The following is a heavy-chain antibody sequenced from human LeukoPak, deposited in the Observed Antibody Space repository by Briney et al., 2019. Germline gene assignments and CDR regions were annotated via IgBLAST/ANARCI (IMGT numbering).Heavy chain of an antibody. Sequence: SETLSLTCTVSGGSISSYYWSWIRQPPGKGLEWIGYIYYSGSTNYNPSLKSRVTISVDTSKNQFSLKLTSVTAADTAVYYCARQTGSGLFILPGGQGTLVTVSS. CDR1: GGSISSYY. J-gene: IGHJ4*02. CDR3: ARQTGSGLFILP. V-gene: IGHV4-59*08. D-gene: IGHD3/OR15-3a*01. CDR2: IYYSGST.